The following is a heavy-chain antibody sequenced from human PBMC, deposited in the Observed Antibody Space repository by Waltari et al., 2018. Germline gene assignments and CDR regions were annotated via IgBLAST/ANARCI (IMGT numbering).Heavy chain of an antibody. J-gene: IGHJ6*03. V-gene: IGHV4-34*01. D-gene: IGHD1-1*01. CDR1: GGSFSGYY. CDR2: INHSGST. CDR3: ARGPSSLESYYYMDV. Sequence: QVQLQQWGAGLLKPSETLSLTCAVYGGSFSGYYWSWIRQPPGKGLEWIGEINHSGSTNYNPSLKSRVTISVDTSKNQFSLKLSSVTAADTAVYYCARGPSSLESYYYMDVWDKGTTVTVSS.